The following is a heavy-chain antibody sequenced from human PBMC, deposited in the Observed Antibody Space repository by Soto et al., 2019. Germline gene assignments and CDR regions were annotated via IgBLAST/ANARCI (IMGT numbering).Heavy chain of an antibody. D-gene: IGHD3-16*01. CDR3: ARDWGYYYYMDV. V-gene: IGHV3-21*01. CDR1: GFTFSSYS. CDR2: NSSSSSYI. Sequence: EVQLVESGGGLVKPGGSLRLSCAASGFTFSSYSMNWVRQAPGKGLEWVSSNSSSSSYIYYADSVKGRFTISRDNAKNSLYLQMNSLRAEDTAVYYCARDWGYYYYMDVWGKGTTVTVSS. J-gene: IGHJ6*03.